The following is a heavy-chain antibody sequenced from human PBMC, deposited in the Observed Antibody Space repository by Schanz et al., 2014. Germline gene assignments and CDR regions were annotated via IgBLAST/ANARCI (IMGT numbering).Heavy chain of an antibody. CDR2: ISYSGST. V-gene: IGHV4-31*03. Sequence: QVQLQESGPGLVKPSQTLSLTCTVSGGSVSSGGDYWSWIRQHPGKGLEWIGFISYSGSTYYNPSLKSRVTISVDTSKNQFSLNLSSATAADTAVYYCARGIGGYGANNYFDYWGQGTLVTVSS. CDR1: GGSVSSGGDY. CDR3: ARGIGGYGANNYFDY. J-gene: IGHJ4*02. D-gene: IGHD5-12*01.